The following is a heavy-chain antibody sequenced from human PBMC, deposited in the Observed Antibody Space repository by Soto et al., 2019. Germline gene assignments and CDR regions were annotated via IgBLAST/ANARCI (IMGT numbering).Heavy chain of an antibody. D-gene: IGHD3-22*01. Sequence: PSETLSLTCTVSGGSISSYYWSWIRQPPGKGLEWIGYIYYSGSTNYNPSLKSRVTISVDTSKNQFSLKLSSVTAADTAVYYCARDHYYDSSPRTYYYGMEVWGQGTTVTVSS. CDR2: IYYSGST. V-gene: IGHV4-59*01. CDR1: GGSISSYY. CDR3: ARDHYYDSSPRTYYYGMEV. J-gene: IGHJ6*02.